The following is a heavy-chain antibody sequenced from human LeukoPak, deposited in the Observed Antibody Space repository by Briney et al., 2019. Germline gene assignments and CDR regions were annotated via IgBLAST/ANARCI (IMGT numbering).Heavy chain of an antibody. CDR1: GDSIGTSKSY. J-gene: IGHJ4*02. V-gene: IGHV4-39*01. Sequence: SETLSLTCTVSGDSIGTSKSYWGWIRQPPGKGLEWIGSIYYSGNTYYNASLKSQVSISIDTSKNQFSLRLTSVTAADTAVYYCARQTGSGLFILPGGQGTLVTVSS. CDR3: ARQTGSGLFILP. CDR2: IYYSGNT. D-gene: IGHD3/OR15-3a*01.